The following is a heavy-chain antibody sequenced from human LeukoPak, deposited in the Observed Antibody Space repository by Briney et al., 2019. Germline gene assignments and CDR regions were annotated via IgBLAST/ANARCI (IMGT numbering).Heavy chain of an antibody. CDR2: ISSSSSYI. J-gene: IGHJ4*02. Sequence: GGSLRLSCAASGFTFSSYSMNWVRQAPGKGLEWVSSISSSSSYIYYADSVKGRFTISRDNAKNSLYLQMNSLRAEDTAVYYCASSGGKQWLVRGGYWGQGTLVTVSS. V-gene: IGHV3-21*01. D-gene: IGHD6-19*01. CDR3: ASSGGKQWLVRGGY. CDR1: GFTFSSYS.